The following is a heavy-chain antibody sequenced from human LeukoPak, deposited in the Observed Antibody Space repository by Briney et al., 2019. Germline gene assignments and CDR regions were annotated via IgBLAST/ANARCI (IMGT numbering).Heavy chain of an antibody. D-gene: IGHD3-10*01. CDR2: ISSNGGST. J-gene: IGHJ4*02. CDR3: ARAITKGLDY. V-gene: IGHV3-64*01. Sequence: GGSLRLSCAASGFTFSSYAMHWVRQAPGKGLEYVSAISSNGGSTYYANSVKGRFTISRDNSKNTLYLQMGSLRAEDMAVYYCARAITKGLDYWGQGTLVTVSS. CDR1: GFTFSSYA.